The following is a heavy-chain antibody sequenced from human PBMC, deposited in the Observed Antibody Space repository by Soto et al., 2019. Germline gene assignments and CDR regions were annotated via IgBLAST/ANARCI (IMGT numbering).Heavy chain of an antibody. Sequence: SGKVSCKSAGGTFSSYAIIWVRQAPGQGLEWMGGSIASVGAADYAQKFQGRVTITADESTSTAYMELSSLSSEATAVYYCAREVTYYYDSSGYYPGAFDIWGQGTMVTVSS. CDR2: SIASVGAA. CDR1: GGTFSSYA. J-gene: IGHJ3*02. V-gene: IGHV1-69*13. D-gene: IGHD3-22*01. CDR3: AREVTYYYDSSGYYPGAFDI.